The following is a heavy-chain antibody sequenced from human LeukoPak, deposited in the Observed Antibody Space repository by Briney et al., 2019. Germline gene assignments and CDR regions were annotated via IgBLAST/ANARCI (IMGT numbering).Heavy chain of an antibody. Sequence: SETLSLTYTVSGGSISSSSYYWGWIRQPRGKGLEWIGSIYYSGSTYYNPSLKSRVTISVDTSKNQFSLKLSSVTAADTAVYYCASIAGGSGSYLSYWGQGTLVTVSS. CDR3: ASIAGGSGSYLSY. CDR1: GGSISSSSYY. J-gene: IGHJ4*02. CDR2: IYYSGST. D-gene: IGHD3-10*01. V-gene: IGHV4-39*01.